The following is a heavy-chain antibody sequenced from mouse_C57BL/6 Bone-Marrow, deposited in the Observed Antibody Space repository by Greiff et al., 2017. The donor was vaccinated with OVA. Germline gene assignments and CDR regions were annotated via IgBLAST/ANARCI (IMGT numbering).Heavy chain of an antibody. D-gene: IGHD1-1*01. CDR1: GFTFSDYY. CDR2: ISNGGGST. Sequence: EVQLMESGGGLVQPGGSLKLSCAASGFTFSDYYMYWVRQTPEKRLEWVAYISNGGGSTYYPDTVKGRFTISRDNAKNTLYLQMSRLKSEDTAMYYCAKTPYYGSFAYWGQGTLVTVSA. J-gene: IGHJ3*01. V-gene: IGHV5-12*01. CDR3: AKTPYYGSFAY.